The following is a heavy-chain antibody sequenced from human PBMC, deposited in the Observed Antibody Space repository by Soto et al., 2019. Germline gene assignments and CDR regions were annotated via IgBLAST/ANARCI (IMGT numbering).Heavy chain of an antibody. Sequence: EVQLLESGGGLVRPGESLRLSCAASGFNFNKYAMSWVRQAPGEGLEWVSGISCCGGTTSYADSVKGRFTIPRADAKNTLYLDMNSLGVEDTAEYYCAKADGLQWLLPHLEDWGRGTLVTVS. CDR1: GFNFNKYA. CDR3: AKADGLQWLLPHLED. CDR2: ISCCGGTT. V-gene: IGHV3-23*01. J-gene: IGHJ4*02. D-gene: IGHD6-19*01.